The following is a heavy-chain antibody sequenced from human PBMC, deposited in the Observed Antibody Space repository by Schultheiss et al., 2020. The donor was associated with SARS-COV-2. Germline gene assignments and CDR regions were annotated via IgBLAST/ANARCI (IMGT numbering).Heavy chain of an antibody. CDR3: AKAEDSSGWYFKLGWYFDL. Sequence: GGSLRLSCAASGLTLKNYGMSWVRQAPGKGLEWVSGISGSGGSTFYADSGKGRFIISRDDSKNTLYLQMNSLRAEDTAVYYCAKAEDSSGWYFKLGWYFDLWGRGTLVTVSS. CDR2: ISGSGGST. V-gene: IGHV3-23*01. CDR1: GLTLKNYG. D-gene: IGHD6-19*01. J-gene: IGHJ2*01.